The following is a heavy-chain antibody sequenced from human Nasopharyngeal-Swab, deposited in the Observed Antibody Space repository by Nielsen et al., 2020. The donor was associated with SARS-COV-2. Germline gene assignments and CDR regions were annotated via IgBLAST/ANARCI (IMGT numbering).Heavy chain of an antibody. CDR2: IYYSGST. J-gene: IGHJ6*02. CDR1: GGSISSGGYY. D-gene: IGHD2-2*02. Sequence: SETLSLTCTVSGGSISSGGYYWSWIRQHPGKGLEWIGYIYYSGSTYYNPSLKSRVTISVDTSKNQFSLKLSSVTAADTAVYYCARDPLYIHGMDVWGQGTTVTVSS. CDR3: ARDPLYIHGMDV. V-gene: IGHV4-31*03.